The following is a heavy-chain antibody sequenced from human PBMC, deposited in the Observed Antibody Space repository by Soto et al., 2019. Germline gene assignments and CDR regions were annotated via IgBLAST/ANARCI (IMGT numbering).Heavy chain of an antibody. V-gene: IGHV3-23*01. CDR1: GFTFSSYA. J-gene: IGHJ5*02. CDR3: AKDQTQYCSGGSCYSEYNWFDP. Sequence: EVQLLESGGGLVQPGGSLRLSCAASGFTFSSYAMSWVRQAPGKGLEWVSAISGSGGSTYYADSVKGRFTISRDNSKTTLYLQMNSLRAEDTAVYYCAKDQTQYCSGGSCYSEYNWFDPWGQGTLVTVSS. D-gene: IGHD2-15*01. CDR2: ISGSGGST.